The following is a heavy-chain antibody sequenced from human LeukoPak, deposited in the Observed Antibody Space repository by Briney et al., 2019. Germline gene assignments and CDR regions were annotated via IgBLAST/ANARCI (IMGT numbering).Heavy chain of an antibody. D-gene: IGHD6-13*01. Sequence: GGSLRLSCAASGFTFSILDMSWVRQAPGKGLEWVSAISGNGGRTYYADSVKGRFTISRDNAKNTLYLQMNSLRAEDTAVYYCAREGYSSSWYAAFDYWGQGTLVTVSS. V-gene: IGHV3-23*01. CDR2: ISGNGGRT. CDR1: GFTFSILD. J-gene: IGHJ4*02. CDR3: AREGYSSSWYAAFDY.